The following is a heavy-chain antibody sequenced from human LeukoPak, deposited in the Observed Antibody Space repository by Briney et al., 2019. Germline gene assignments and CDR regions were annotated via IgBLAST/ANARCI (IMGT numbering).Heavy chain of an antibody. CDR1: GFTFSSYG. J-gene: IGHJ3*02. CDR2: ISYDGSNK. CDR3: ARDPKHIVVVTAIDAFDI. Sequence: GRSLRLSCAASGFTFSSYGMPWVRQAPGKGLEWVAVISYDGSNKYYADSVKGRFTISRDNSKNTLYLQMNSLRAEDTAVYYCARDPKHIVVVTAIDAFDIWGQGTMVTVSS. D-gene: IGHD2-21*02. V-gene: IGHV3-30*03.